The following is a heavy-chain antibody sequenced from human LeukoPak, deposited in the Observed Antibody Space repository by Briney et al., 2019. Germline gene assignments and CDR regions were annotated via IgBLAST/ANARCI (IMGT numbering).Heavy chain of an antibody. J-gene: IGHJ3*02. CDR3: VKGNWGSAFDI. CDR1: AFTFNTYW. V-gene: IGHV3-74*01. D-gene: IGHD7-27*01. CDR2: INGDESST. Sequence: PGGSLRLSCAASAFTFNTYWMHWVRQVPGRGLEWVSRINGDESSTNYADSVKGRFTISRDNAKNSLYLQMNSLRTEDMAFYYCVKGNWGSAFDIWGQGTMVTVSS.